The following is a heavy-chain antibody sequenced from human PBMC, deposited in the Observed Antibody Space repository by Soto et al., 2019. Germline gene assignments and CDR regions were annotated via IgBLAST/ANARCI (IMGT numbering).Heavy chain of an antibody. Sequence: HGQLVESGGGVVQPGTSLRLSCAASGFIFSRHGMHWVRQAPGKGLEWVAFTSYDGSNTYYADSVKGRFTISRDNPKSTLVLQMKSLRPNDTALYFCAKERGSYDICSGTQRDYAMDVWGQGATVTVSS. J-gene: IGHJ6*02. D-gene: IGHD3-3*01. V-gene: IGHV3-30*18. CDR3: AKERGSYDICSGTQRDYAMDV. CDR1: GFIFSRHG. CDR2: TSYDGSNT.